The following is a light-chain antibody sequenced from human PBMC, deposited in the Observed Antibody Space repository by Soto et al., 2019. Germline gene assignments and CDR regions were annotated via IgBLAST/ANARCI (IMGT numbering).Light chain of an antibody. CDR3: QSYDSSLSGFGV. Sequence: QSVLTQPPSVSGAPGQRVTISCTGSSSNIGAGYDVHWYQQLPGTAPKLLIYGNSNRPSGVPDRFSGSKSGTSASLAITGLQAEDEADYYCQSYDSSLSGFGVFGGGTKLTFL. CDR2: GNS. V-gene: IGLV1-40*01. J-gene: IGLJ3*02. CDR1: SSNIGAGYD.